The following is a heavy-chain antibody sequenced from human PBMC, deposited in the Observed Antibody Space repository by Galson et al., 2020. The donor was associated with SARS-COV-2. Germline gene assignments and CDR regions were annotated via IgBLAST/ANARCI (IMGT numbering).Heavy chain of an antibody. D-gene: IGHD2-21*01. V-gene: IGHV3-49*03. CDR1: GFTFGDYA. J-gene: IGHJ6*02. CDR2: IRSKAYGGTT. CDR3: TRVLWGPRLYYYYYYGMDV. Sequence: GGSLRLSCTASGFTFGDYAMSWFRQAPGKGLEWVGFIRSKAYGGTTEYAASVKGRFTISRDDSKSIAYLQMNSLKTEDTAVYYCTRVLWGPRLYYYYYYGMDVWGQGTTVTVSS.